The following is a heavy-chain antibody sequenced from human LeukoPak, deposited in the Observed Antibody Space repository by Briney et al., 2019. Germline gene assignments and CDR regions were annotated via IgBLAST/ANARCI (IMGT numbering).Heavy chain of an antibody. CDR3: ARDAMITFGGVIAPFPDY. V-gene: IGHV3-21*01. Sequence: PGGSLRLSCAASGFTFSSYSMNWVRQAPGKGLEWVSSISSSSSYIYYADSVKGRFTISRDNAKNSLYLQMNSLRAEDTAVYYCARDAMITFGGVIAPFPDYWGQGTLVTVSS. CDR1: GFTFSSYS. J-gene: IGHJ4*02. CDR2: ISSSSSYI. D-gene: IGHD3-16*02.